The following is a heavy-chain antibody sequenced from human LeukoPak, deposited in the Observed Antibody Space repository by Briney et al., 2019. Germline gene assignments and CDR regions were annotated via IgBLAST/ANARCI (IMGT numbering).Heavy chain of an antibody. Sequence: TTGGSLRLSCAASGFTFTSHWMSWVRQAPGKGLEWVSSTSSSSSYIYYADSVKGRFTISRDNAKNSLYLQMNSLRAEDTAVYYCARDLVFLSPSRAVVTRGYNYFDYWGQGTLVTVSS. CDR3: ARDLVFLSPSRAVVTRGYNYFDY. J-gene: IGHJ4*02. CDR2: TSSSSSYI. CDR1: GFTFTSHW. V-gene: IGHV3-21*01. D-gene: IGHD4-23*01.